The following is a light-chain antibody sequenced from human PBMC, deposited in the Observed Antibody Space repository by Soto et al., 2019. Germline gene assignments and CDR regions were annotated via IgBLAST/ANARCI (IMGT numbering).Light chain of an antibody. V-gene: IGKV3-20*01. Sequence: EIVLTQSPGTLSLSPGERATLSCRASQSVSSSYLAWYQQKPGQAPRLLIYGASSSATGIPDRFSGSGSGTDFTLTISRLEPEDFAVYYCQQYGSSPLLTFGGGTKEEIK. CDR1: QSVSSSY. J-gene: IGKJ4*01. CDR2: GAS. CDR3: QQYGSSPLLT.